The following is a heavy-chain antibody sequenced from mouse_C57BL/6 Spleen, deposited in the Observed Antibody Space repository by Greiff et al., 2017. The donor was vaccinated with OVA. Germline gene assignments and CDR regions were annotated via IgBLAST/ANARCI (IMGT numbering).Heavy chain of an antibody. CDR3: ASAPWFAY. CDR1: GYSITSGYY. Sequence: ESGPGLVKPSKSLSLTCSVTGYSITSGYYWNWIRQFPGNKLEWMGYISYDGSNNYNPSLKNRISITRDTSKNQFFLKLNSVTTEDTATYYCASAPWFAYWGQGTLVTVSA. V-gene: IGHV3-6*01. J-gene: IGHJ3*01. CDR2: ISYDGSN.